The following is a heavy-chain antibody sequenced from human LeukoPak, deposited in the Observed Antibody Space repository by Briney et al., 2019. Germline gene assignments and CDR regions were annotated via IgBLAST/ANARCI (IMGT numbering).Heavy chain of an antibody. V-gene: IGHV4-34*01. Sequence: NPSETLSLTCAVYGGSFSGYYWSWIRQPPGKGLEWIGEINHSGSTNYNPSLKSRVTISVDTSKNQFSLKVSSVTAADTAVYYCARGRHEYTYGYRPNELGHYFDYWGQGTLVTVSS. D-gene: IGHD5-18*01. CDR3: ARGRHEYTYGYRPNELGHYFDY. CDR2: INHSGST. J-gene: IGHJ4*02. CDR1: GGSFSGYY.